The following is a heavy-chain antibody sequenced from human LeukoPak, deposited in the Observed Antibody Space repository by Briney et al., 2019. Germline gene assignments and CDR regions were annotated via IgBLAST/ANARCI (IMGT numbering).Heavy chain of an antibody. CDR2: INHSGST. CDR1: GGSFSGYY. Sequence: PSETLSLTCAVYGGSFSGYYWSWIRQPPGKGLEWIWEINHSGSTNYNPSLKSRGTISVGTSKNQFSLKLSSVTDADTAVYYCARGQVAVAWTDFDYWGQGTLVTVSS. J-gene: IGHJ4*02. V-gene: IGHV4-34*01. CDR3: ARGQVAVAWTDFDY. D-gene: IGHD6-19*01.